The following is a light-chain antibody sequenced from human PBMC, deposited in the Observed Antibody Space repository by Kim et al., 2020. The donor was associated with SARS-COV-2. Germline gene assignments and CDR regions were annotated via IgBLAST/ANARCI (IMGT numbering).Light chain of an antibody. Sequence: SYELTQPLSVSVALGQTATITCGANNIASKNVHWYQQKPGQAPVLVIYRDSNRPSWIPDRFSGSNSGNTATLVISGAQAGDEGDYYCQVWDGSTHFGGGTQLTVL. CDR3: QVWDGSTH. CDR1: NIASKN. CDR2: RDS. V-gene: IGLV3-9*01. J-gene: IGLJ2*01.